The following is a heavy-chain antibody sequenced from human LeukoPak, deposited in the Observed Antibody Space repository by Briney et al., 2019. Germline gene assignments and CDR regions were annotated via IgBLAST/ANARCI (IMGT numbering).Heavy chain of an antibody. Sequence: GGSLRLSCAASGFTFSSYAMHWVRQAPGKGLEWVAVISYDGSNKYYADSVKGRFTISRDNSKNTLYLQMNSLRAEDTAVYYCARDRSETANDAFDIWGQGTMVTVSS. CDR3: ARDRSETANDAFDI. CDR2: ISYDGSNK. J-gene: IGHJ3*02. D-gene: IGHD2-15*01. V-gene: IGHV3-30-3*01. CDR1: GFTFSSYA.